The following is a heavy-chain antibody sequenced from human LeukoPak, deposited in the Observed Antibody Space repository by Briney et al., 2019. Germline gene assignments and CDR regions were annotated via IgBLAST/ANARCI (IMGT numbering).Heavy chain of an antibody. CDR3: ARDREGYQLPQMHHYYYMDV. V-gene: IGHV3-7*01. Sequence: GGSLRLSCVASGFAFSSYWMNWVRQAPGKGLEWVANIRQDGSEKYYVDSVKGRFTISRDNAKNSLYLQMNSLRAEDTAVYYCARDREGYQLPQMHHYYYMDVWGKGTTVTISS. D-gene: IGHD2-2*01. CDR1: GFAFSSYW. J-gene: IGHJ6*03. CDR2: IRQDGSEK.